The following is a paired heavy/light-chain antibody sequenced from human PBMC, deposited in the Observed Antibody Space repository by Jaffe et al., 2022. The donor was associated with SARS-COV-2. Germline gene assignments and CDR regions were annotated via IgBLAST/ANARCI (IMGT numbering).Light chain of an antibody. CDR2: DDS. CDR1: NIGSKS. CDR3: QVWDSSSDHPYV. J-gene: IGLJ1*01. V-gene: IGLV3-21*02. Sequence: SYVLTQPPSVSVAPGQTARITCGGNNIGSKSVHWYQQKPGQAPVLVVYDDSDRPSGIPERFSGSNSGNTATLTISRVEAGDEADYYCQVWDSSSDHPYVFGTGTKVTVL.
Heavy chain of an antibody. CDR2: IYSGGST. D-gene: IGHD6-13*01. J-gene: IGHJ6*02. CDR3: ARAEDSIAAAGWGFYYYGMDV. Sequence: EVQLVESGGGLVQPGGSLRLSCAASGFTVSSNYMSWVRQAPGKGLEWVSVIYSGGSTYYADSVKGRFTISRDNSKNTLYLQMNSLRAEDTAVYYCARAEDSIAAAGWGFYYYGMDVWGQGTTVTVSS. CDR1: GFTVSSNY. V-gene: IGHV3-66*02.